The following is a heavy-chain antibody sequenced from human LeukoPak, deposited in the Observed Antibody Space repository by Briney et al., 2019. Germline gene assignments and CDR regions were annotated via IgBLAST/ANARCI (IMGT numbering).Heavy chain of an antibody. Sequence: SETLSLTCTVSGGSIGSSTYYWGWIRQPPGKGLEWIGNIYYSGTTYYNPSLKSRVTISVDTSKNQFSLKLSSVTAADTAVYYCARGDGYITKYFFDYWGQGTLVTVSS. CDR1: GGSIGSSTYY. J-gene: IGHJ4*02. V-gene: IGHV4-39*01. D-gene: IGHD5-24*01. CDR2: IYYSGTT. CDR3: ARGDGYITKYFFDY.